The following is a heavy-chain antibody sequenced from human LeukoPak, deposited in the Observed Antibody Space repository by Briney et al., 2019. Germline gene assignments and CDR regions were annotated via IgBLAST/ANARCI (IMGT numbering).Heavy chain of an antibody. D-gene: IGHD3-10*01. Sequence: PSETLSLTCTVSGGSISSSSYYWGWIRQPPGKGLEWIGSIYYSGSTYYNPSLKSRVTISVDTSKNQFSLKLSSVTAADTAVYYCARPSLWFGELSSPYYFDYWGQGTLVTVSS. CDR3: ARPSLWFGELSSPYYFDY. CDR2: IYYSGST. CDR1: GGSISSSSYY. V-gene: IGHV4-39*07. J-gene: IGHJ4*02.